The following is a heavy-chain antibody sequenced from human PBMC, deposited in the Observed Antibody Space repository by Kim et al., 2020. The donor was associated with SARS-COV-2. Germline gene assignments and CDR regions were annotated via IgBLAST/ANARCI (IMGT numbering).Heavy chain of an antibody. CDR2: ISSSGSEI. J-gene: IGHJ4*01. D-gene: IGHD4-17*01. CDR1: GFTFSSYG. V-gene: IGHV3-21*01. CDR3: ARDRGATTPLVVYFYY. Sequence: GGSLRLSCAASGFTFSSYGMHWVRQAPGKGLEWVSAISSSGSEIYYADSVKGRFTISRDNSKNTLYLQMNSLRAEDTAVYYCARDRGATTPLVVYFYYWG.